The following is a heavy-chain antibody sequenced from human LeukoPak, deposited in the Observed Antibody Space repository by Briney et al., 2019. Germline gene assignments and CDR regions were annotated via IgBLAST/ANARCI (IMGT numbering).Heavy chain of an antibody. D-gene: IGHD3-10*01. CDR3: ARRGWGFGEPKRDHDTFDI. J-gene: IGHJ3*02. Sequence: GESLKISCKGSGYSFTNYWIAWVRQMPGQGLEWMAIIYSPSFQGQVTISVDKSISTTYLRWSSLKASDTAMYYCARRGWGFGEPKRDHDTFDIWGQRTMVTVSS. CDR2: IY. V-gene: IGHV5-51*01. CDR1: GYSFTNYW.